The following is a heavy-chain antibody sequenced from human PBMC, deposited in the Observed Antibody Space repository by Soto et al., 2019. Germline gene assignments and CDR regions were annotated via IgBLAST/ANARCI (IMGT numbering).Heavy chain of an antibody. J-gene: IGHJ4*02. Sequence: GSLRLSGAASGFTFNTFGMHWVRQAPGKGLEWVAVISYDGSDKYYSDSVRGRFTISRDNSMNTLYLQMNSLRTEDTAVYYCAKSPNFYCSSYHCYKYYFDYWGQGTLVTVSS. CDR1: GFTFNTFG. CDR2: ISYDGSDK. CDR3: AKSPNFYCSSYHCYKYYFDY. V-gene: IGHV3-30*18. D-gene: IGHD2-2*01.